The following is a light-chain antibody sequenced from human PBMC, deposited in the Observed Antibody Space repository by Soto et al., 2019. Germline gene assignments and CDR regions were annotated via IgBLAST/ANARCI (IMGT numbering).Light chain of an antibody. CDR3: SSYAGSTMLV. V-gene: IGLV2-8*02. CDR2: EVS. J-gene: IGLJ2*01. Sequence: QSVLTQPPSASRSPGQSVTISCTGTSSDVGGYNFVSWYQQHPGKAPQLMIYEVSKRPSGVPDRFSGSKSGNTASLTVSGLQAEDEADYYCSSYAGSTMLVFGGGTKVTVL. CDR1: SSDVGGYNF.